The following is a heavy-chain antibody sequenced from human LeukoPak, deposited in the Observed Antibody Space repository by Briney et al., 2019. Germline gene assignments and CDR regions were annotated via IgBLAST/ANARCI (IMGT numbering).Heavy chain of an antibody. Sequence: GGSLRLSFAASGFTFCRYSMSWVRQAPGKGVEWGSAISGSGGRTYYADYEKGRFTISRDNSKNTLYLQMNSLRAEDSAVYYCAKGIKGSYCNGDCYLTYFYYGLDVWGQGTTVTVSS. CDR1: GFTFCRYS. V-gene: IGHV3-23*01. CDR3: AKGIKGSYCNGDCYLTYFYYGLDV. J-gene: IGHJ6*02. CDR2: ISGSGGRT. D-gene: IGHD2-21*02.